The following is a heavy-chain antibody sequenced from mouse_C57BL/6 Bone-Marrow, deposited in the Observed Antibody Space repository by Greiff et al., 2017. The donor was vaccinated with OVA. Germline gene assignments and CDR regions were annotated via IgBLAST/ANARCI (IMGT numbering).Heavy chain of an antibody. CDR1: GYTFTNYW. Sequence: VQVVESGAELVRPGTSVKMSCKASGYTFTNYWIGWAKQRPGHGLEWIGDIYPGGGYTNYNEKFKGKATLTADKSSSTAYMQFSSLTSEDSAIYYCARYPYGYYYAMDYWGKGTSVTVSS. D-gene: IGHD1-1*01. CDR2: IYPGGGYT. J-gene: IGHJ4*01. CDR3: ARYPYGYYYAMDY. V-gene: IGHV1-63*01.